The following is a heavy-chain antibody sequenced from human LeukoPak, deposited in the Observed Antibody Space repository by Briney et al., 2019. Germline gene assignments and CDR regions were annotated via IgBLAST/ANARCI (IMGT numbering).Heavy chain of an antibody. D-gene: IGHD4-23*01. Sequence: SGPTLVNPTQTLTLTCTFSGFSLSTSGMCVSWIRQPPGKALEWLARIDWDDDKYYSTSLKTRLTISKDTSKNQVVLTKTNMDPVDTATYYCARTSDDYGGNSELDYWGQGTLVTVSS. CDR2: IDWDDDK. J-gene: IGHJ4*02. CDR1: GFSLSTSGMC. V-gene: IGHV2-70*11. CDR3: ARTSDDYGGNSELDY.